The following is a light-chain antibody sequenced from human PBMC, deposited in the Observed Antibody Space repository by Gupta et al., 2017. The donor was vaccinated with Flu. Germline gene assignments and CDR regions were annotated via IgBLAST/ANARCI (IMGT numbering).Light chain of an antibody. CDR3: AAWDDGLNGYV. CDR2: SNN. J-gene: IGLJ1*01. V-gene: IGLV1-44*01. Sequence: QSVLTQPPSASGTPGQRVTISCSGSSSNIGSEAVNWYQQVPATAPKLLIYSNNQRPSGVPDRFSGSKSVTSASLAISGLQSEDEADYDCAAWDDGLNGYVFGTGTKVSVL. CDR1: SSNIGSEA.